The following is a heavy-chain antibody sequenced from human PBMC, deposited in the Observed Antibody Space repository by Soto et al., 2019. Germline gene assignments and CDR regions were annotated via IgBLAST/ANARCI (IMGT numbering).Heavy chain of an antibody. CDR1: GFTFSSYA. Sequence: GVSLRLSCATSGFTFSSYAMSWVRQAPGKGLEWVSAISGSGGSTYYADSVKGRFTISRDNSKNTLYLQMNSLRAEDTAVYYCSNDSGGGRYYSRGQRNAVPVS. CDR2: ISGSGGST. J-gene: IGHJ1*01. V-gene: IGHV3-23*01. CDR3: SNDSGGGRYYS. D-gene: IGHD2-15*01.